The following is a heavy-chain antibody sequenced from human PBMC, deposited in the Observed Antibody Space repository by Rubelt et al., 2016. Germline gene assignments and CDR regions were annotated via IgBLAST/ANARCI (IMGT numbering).Heavy chain of an antibody. D-gene: IGHD1-26*01. CDR2: INHSGST. CDR1: GGSFSGYY. CDR3: ARRPLEDPGGSYPFDC. V-gene: IGHV4-34*01. Sequence: QVQLQQWGAGLLNPSETLSLTCAVYGGSFSGYYWSWIRQPPGKGLEWIGEINHSGSTTYNPTLKSPVNITVETSKNQFSLKLTSVTAADTAGYYWARRPLEDPGGSYPFDCWGQGALVTVSS. J-gene: IGHJ4*02.